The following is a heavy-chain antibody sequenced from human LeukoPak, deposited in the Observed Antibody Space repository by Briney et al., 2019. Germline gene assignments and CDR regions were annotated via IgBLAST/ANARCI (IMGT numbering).Heavy chain of an antibody. CDR2: IRYDGSNK. D-gene: IGHD2-2*02. CDR3: AREMYCSSTSCYTMGDY. CDR1: GFTFNSYG. Sequence: GGSLRLSCAASGFTFNSYGMHWVRQAPGKGLEWVAFIRYDGSNKYYADSVKGRFTISRDYAKNSLYLQMNSLRVEDTAVYYCAREMYCSSTSCYTMGDYWGQGTLVTVSS. V-gene: IGHV3-30*02. J-gene: IGHJ4*02.